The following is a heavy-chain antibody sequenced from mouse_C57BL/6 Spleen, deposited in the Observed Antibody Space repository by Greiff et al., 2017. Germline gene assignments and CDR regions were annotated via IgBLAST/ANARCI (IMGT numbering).Heavy chain of an antibody. CDR2: ILPGSGST. Sequence: QVQLKESGAELMKPGASVKLSCKATGYTFTGYWIEWVKQRPGHGLEWIGEILPGSGSTNYNEKFKGKATFTADTSSNTAYMQLSSLTTEDSAIYYCARGLYDGYYVGYAMDYWGQGTSDTVSS. CDR1: GYTFTGYW. CDR3: ARGLYDGYYVGYAMDY. V-gene: IGHV1-9*01. J-gene: IGHJ4*01. D-gene: IGHD2-3*01.